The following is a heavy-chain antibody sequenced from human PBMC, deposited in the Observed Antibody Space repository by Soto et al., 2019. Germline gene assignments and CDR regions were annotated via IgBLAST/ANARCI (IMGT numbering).Heavy chain of an antibody. CDR2: ISGAYGI. V-gene: IGHV3-23*01. CDR3: ARDGRVVVLYGMDV. D-gene: IGHD2-15*01. Sequence: GGSLRLSCAASGFSFSSYAMSWFRQAPGKGLEWVSSISGAYGIHYADSVKGRFTISRDNSKNTLYLQMNSLRAEDTAVYYCARDGRVVVLYGMDVWGQGTTVTVSS. CDR1: GFSFSSYA. J-gene: IGHJ6*02.